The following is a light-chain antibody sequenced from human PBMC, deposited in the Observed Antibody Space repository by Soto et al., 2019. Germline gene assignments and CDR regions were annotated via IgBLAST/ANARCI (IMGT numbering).Light chain of an antibody. CDR2: NTN. J-gene: IGLJ3*02. Sequence: QAVVTQEPSFSVSPGGTVTLTCGLSSGSVSTSYYPSWYQQTPGQAPRTLIYNTNTRSSGVPGRFSGSILGNKAALTIAGAQADDESDYYCVLYMGSGISMFGGGTKLTVL. CDR1: SGSVSTSYY. V-gene: IGLV8-61*01. CDR3: VLYMGSGISM.